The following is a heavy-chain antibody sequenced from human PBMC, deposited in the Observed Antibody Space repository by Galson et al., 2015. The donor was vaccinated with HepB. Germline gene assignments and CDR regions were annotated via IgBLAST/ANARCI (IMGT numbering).Heavy chain of an antibody. J-gene: IGHJ2*01. CDR2: ISTYNGDT. CDR1: GYTFNRYG. CDR3: ARGHIYWYFDL. Sequence: SVKVSCKASGYTFNRYGISWVRQAPGQGLEGRGWISTYNGDTNYAQKLQGRVTMTTDTSTTTAYMELRSLRSDDTAGYYCARGHIYWYFDLWGRGTLVTVSS. V-gene: IGHV1-18*01.